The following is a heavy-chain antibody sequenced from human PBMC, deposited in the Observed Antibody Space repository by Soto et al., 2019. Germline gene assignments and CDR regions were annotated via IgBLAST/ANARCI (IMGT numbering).Heavy chain of an antibody. J-gene: IGHJ5*02. CDR1: GFTLSSYA. V-gene: IGHV3-23*01. CDR3: AKDYCSSTSCYLYWFDP. D-gene: IGHD2-2*01. CDR2: ISCSGGST. Sequence: GGSLRLSCAASGFTLSSYAMSWVPQAPGKGLEWVSAISCSGGSTYYADSVKGRFTISRDNSKNTLYLQMNSLRAEDTAVYYSAKDYCSSTSCYLYWFDPWGQGTLVTVSS.